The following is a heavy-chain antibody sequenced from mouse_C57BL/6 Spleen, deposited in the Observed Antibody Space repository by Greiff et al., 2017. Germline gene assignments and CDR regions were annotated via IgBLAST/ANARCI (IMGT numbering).Heavy chain of an antibody. CDR1: GYTFTSYW. V-gene: IGHV1-69*01. CDR2: IDPSDSYT. J-gene: IGHJ4*01. Sequence: QVQLQQPGAELVMPGASVKLSCKASGYTFTSYWMHWVKQRPGQGLEWIGEIDPSDSYTNYNQKFKGKSTLTVDKSSSTAYMQLSSLTSEDSAVYYCARGIYYGSYYAMDYWGQGTSVTVSS. CDR3: ARGIYYGSYYAMDY. D-gene: IGHD2-1*01.